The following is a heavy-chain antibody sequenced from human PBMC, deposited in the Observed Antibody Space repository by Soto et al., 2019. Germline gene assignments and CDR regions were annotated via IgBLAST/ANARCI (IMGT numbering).Heavy chain of an antibody. D-gene: IGHD5-12*01. V-gene: IGHV3-48*02. CDR3: ARDSSGYNYYYYGMDV. CDR1: GFTFSSYS. Sequence: GGSLRLSCAASGFTFSSYSMNWVRQAPGKGLEWVSYISSSSSTIYYADSVKGRFTISRDNAKNSLYLQMNSLRDEDTAVYYCARDSSGYNYYYYGMDVWGQGTTVTVS. CDR2: ISSSSSTI. J-gene: IGHJ6*02.